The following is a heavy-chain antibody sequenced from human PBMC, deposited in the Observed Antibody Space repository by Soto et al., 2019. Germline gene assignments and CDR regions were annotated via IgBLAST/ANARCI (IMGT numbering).Heavy chain of an antibody. D-gene: IGHD3-16*01. CDR2: ISGSGGNT. CDR1: GFTFSSYA. V-gene: IGHV3-23*01. Sequence: GGSLRLSCAASGFTFSSYAMSWVRQAPGKGLEWVSTISGSGGNTYYADSVKGRFTISRDNSKNSLYLQMNTLRAEDTAVFYCAKGGIGHFDYWGQGTVVTVSS. J-gene: IGHJ4*02. CDR3: AKGGIGHFDY.